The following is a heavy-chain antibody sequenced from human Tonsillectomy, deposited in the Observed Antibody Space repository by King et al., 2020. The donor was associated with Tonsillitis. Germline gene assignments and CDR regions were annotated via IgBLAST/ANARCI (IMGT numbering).Heavy chain of an antibody. J-gene: IGHJ3*02. CDR3: AKREGAFDI. Sequence: VQLVESGGGFVQPGGSLRLSCSASGFTFSSYVRNWVRLAPGTRLDWGSAISGSGGTTYDADSVKGRFTSSRDNSKNTLYLQMNSLRAEDTAVYYCAKREGAFDIWGQGTMVTVSS. CDR2: ISGSGGTT. V-gene: IGHV3-23*04. CDR1: GFTFSSYV.